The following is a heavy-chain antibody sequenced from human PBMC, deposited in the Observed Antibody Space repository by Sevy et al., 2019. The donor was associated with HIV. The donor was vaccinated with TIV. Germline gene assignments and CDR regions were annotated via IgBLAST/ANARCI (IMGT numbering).Heavy chain of an antibody. CDR3: ARDHNFVLDF. V-gene: IGHV6-1*01. CDR1: GDTVSSDSAA. D-gene: IGHD1-20*01. CDR2: TYYRSTWHK. Sequence: SQTLSLTCAISGDTVSSDSAAWNWIRQSPARGLEWLGRTYYRSTWHKDYATSLNSRMTINPATSKIQFTLQLTSVTPEDTAVYYCARDHNFVLDFWGQGILVTVSS. J-gene: IGHJ4*02.